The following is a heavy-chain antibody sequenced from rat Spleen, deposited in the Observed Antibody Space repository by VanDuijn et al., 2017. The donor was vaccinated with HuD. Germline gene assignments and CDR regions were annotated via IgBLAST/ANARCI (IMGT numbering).Heavy chain of an antibody. J-gene: IGHJ1*01. CDR1: GFTFSDYN. V-gene: IGHV5-7*01. CDR2: IYYDSSKI. CDR3: ARRGPDWYFDF. Sequence: EVQLVESGGGLVQPGRSLKLSCAASGFTFSDYNMAWVRQAPKKGLEWIAMIYYDSSKIYYADTVKGRFTISRDNSKNTLYLEMDSLRSEDTATYYCARRGPDWYFDFWGPGTMVTVSS.